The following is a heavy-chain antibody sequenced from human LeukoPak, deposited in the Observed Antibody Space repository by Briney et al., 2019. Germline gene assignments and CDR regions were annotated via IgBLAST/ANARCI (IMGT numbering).Heavy chain of an antibody. J-gene: IGHJ6*02. V-gene: IGHV4-30-2*01. CDR1: GGSISSGGYS. Sequence: SETQSLTCAVSGGSISSGGYSWSWIRQPPGKGLEWIGYIYHSGSTYYNPSLKSRVTISVDRSKSQFSLKLSSVTAADTAVYYCARADREYYGMDVWGQGTTVTVSS. CDR2: IYHSGST. CDR3: ARADREYYGMDV.